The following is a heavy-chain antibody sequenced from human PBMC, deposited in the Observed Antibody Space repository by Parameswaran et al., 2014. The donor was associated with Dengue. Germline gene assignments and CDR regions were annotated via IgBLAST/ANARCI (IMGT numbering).Heavy chain of an antibody. V-gene: IGHV1-2*02. J-gene: IGHJ5*02. Sequence: WVRQAPGQGLEWMGWINPNSGGTNYAQKFQGRVTMTRDTSISTAYMELSRLRSDDTAVYYCARVGEGIVVVVAATDENWFDPWGQGTLVTVSS. CDR2: INPNSGGT. CDR3: ARVGEGIVVVVAATDENWFDP. D-gene: IGHD2-15*01.